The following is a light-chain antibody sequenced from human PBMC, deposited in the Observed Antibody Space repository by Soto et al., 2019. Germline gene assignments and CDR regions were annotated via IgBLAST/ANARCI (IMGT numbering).Light chain of an antibody. CDR3: QQYNNWPSTWT. CDR2: GAS. CDR1: QSVSSN. V-gene: IGKV3-15*01. Sequence: EIVMTQSPATLSVSPGERATLSCRASQSVSSNLAWYQQKPGQAPRLLIYGASTRATGIPARFSGSGSGTEFTLTISSLQSEDFAVYYCQQYNNWPSTWTFGHGTKVEIK. J-gene: IGKJ1*01.